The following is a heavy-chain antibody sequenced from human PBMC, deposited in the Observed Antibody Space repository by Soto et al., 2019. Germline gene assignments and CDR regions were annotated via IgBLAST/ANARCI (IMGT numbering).Heavy chain of an antibody. CDR2: IYYKGST. CDR3: ARHHPLIANTLDGFDI. Sequence: QLQLQESGPGLVKLSETLSLTCSVSGGSISGNNQYWGWIRQPPGQELAWIASIYYKGSTYESPSLKRRVTIAIVSSLNQFALTLTSVTAADTGVYFFARHHPLIANTLDGFDIWGQGTRVTVSS. J-gene: IGHJ3*02. CDR1: GGSISGNNQY. V-gene: IGHV4-39*01.